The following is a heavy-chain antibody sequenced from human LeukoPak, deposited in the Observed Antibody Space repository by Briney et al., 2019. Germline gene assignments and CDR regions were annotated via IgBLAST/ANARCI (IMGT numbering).Heavy chain of an antibody. V-gene: IGHV1-8*01. Sequence: ASVKVSCKASGYTFTSYDINWVRQATGQGLEWMGWMNPNSGNTGYAQKFQGRVTMTRNTSISTAYMELSSLRSEDTAVYYCARGPVPPRYYDSSGYYYWFDPWGQGTLVTVSS. D-gene: IGHD3-22*01. CDR1: GYTFTSYD. J-gene: IGHJ5*02. CDR2: MNPNSGNT. CDR3: ARGPVPPRYYDSSGYYYWFDP.